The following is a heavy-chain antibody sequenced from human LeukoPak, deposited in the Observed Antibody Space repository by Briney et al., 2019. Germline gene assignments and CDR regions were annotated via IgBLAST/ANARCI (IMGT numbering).Heavy chain of an antibody. CDR1: GGSISSGGYY. CDR3: ARTADFWSGSRNWFDP. Sequence: SETLSLTCTVSGGSISSGGYYWSWIRQHPGKGLEWIGYIYYSGSTYYNPSLKSRVTISVDTSKNQFSLKLSSVTAADTAVYYCARTADFWSGSRNWFDPWGQGTLVTVSS. CDR2: IYYSGST. V-gene: IGHV4-31*03. D-gene: IGHD3-3*01. J-gene: IGHJ5*02.